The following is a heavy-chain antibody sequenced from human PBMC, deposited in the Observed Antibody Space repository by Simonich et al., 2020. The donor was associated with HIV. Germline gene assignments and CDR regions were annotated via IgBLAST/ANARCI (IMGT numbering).Heavy chain of an antibody. CDR1: GYSISSGYY. J-gene: IGHJ6*02. V-gene: IGHV4-38-2*02. D-gene: IGHD2-2*01. Sequence: QVQLQESSPGLVKPSETLSLTCAVSGYSISSGYYWGWIRQPPGKGLEWIGSVYHSGSTHYNPTLKMRVTISVDTSKNQFSLKLSSVTADTAVYYCAREGGGYCSSTSCRYYYYGMDVWGQGTTVTVSS. CDR3: AREGGGYCSSTSCRYYYYGMDV. CDR2: VYHSGST.